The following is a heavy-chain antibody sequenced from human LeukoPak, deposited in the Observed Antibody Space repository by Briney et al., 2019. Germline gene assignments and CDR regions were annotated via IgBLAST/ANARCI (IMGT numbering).Heavy chain of an antibody. J-gene: IGHJ4*02. CDR1: GGSISSGSYY. Sequence: PSETLSLACTVSGGSISSGSYYWSWIRQPAGKGLEWIGRIYTSGSTNYNPSLKNRVTISVDTSKNQFSLKLSSVTAADTAVYYCASEYYDFWSGYKTRWGQGTLVTVSS. V-gene: IGHV4-61*02. D-gene: IGHD3-3*01. CDR3: ASEYYDFWSGYKTR. CDR2: IYTSGST.